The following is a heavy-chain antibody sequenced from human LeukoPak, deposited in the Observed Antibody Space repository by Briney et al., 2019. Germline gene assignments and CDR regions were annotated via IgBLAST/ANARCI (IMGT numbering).Heavy chain of an antibody. D-gene: IGHD6-6*01. V-gene: IGHV4-59*01. Sequence: SETLSLTCTVSDGSISSYYWSWIRQPPGKGLEWIGYIQYSGSTNYNPSLKSRVTISVDTSKNQFSLKLTSVTAADTAVYYCARSIYTTSSHPYFFDYWGQGPLVTASS. CDR2: IQYSGST. CDR3: ARSIYTTSSHPYFFDY. CDR1: DGSISSYY. J-gene: IGHJ4*02.